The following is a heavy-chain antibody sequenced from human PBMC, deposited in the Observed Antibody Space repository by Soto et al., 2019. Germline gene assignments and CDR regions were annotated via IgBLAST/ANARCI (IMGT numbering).Heavy chain of an antibody. Sequence: QVQLVESGGGVVQPGRSLRLSCAASEFTFRNYGMHWVRQAPGKGLEWVAVIWYDGSNKYYADSVKGRFTISRDNSKNTLYLQMNSLRAEDTAVYYRARDGRPWLVPNSYYYGMDVWGQGTTVTVSS. CDR3: ARDGRPWLVPNSYYYGMDV. J-gene: IGHJ6*02. CDR1: EFTFRNYG. CDR2: IWYDGSNK. V-gene: IGHV3-33*01. D-gene: IGHD6-19*01.